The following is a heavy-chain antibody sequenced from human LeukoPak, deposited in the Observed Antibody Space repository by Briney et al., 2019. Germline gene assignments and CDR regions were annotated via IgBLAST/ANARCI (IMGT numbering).Heavy chain of an antibody. CDR1: GFTFSNYN. CDR3: AKDIAAAGAPQGGFDY. V-gene: IGHV3-74*01. J-gene: IGHJ4*02. D-gene: IGHD6-13*01. Sequence: GGSLRLSCAASGFTFSNYNINWVRQAPGKGLVWVSRINSDGSSTSYADSVKGRFTISRDNAKNSLYLQMNSLRAEDMASYYCAKDIAAAGAPQGGFDYWGQGTLVTVSS. CDR2: INSDGSST.